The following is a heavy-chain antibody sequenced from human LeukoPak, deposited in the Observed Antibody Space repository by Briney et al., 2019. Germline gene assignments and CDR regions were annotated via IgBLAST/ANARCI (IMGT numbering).Heavy chain of an antibody. CDR1: GFTFSDYY. CDR2: ISSSGSTI. Sequence: GGSLRLSCAASGFTFSDYYMSWIRQAPGKGLEWVSYISSSGSTIYYADSVKGRFTISRDNAKNSLYLQTNSLRAEDTAVYYCARDPSSGYSTGWFDPWGQGTLVTVSS. D-gene: IGHD3-22*01. CDR3: ARDPSSGYSTGWFDP. J-gene: IGHJ5*02. V-gene: IGHV3-11*01.